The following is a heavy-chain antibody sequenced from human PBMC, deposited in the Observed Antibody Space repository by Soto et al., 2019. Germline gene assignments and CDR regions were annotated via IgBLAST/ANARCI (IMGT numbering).Heavy chain of an antibody. D-gene: IGHD2-15*01. CDR2: INHSGST. V-gene: IGHV4-34*01. CDR3: ARLCGGSCYSLFDY. Sequence: SETLSLTCAVYGGSFSGYYWSWIRQPPGKGLEWIGEINHSGSTNYNPSLKSRVTISVDTSKNQFSLKLSSVTAADTAVYYCARLCGGSCYSLFDYWGQGTLVTVSS. CDR1: GGSFSGYY. J-gene: IGHJ4*02.